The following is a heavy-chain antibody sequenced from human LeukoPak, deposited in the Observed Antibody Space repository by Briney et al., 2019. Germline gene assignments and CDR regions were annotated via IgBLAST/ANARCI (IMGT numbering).Heavy chain of an antibody. CDR2: ISSSSSTI. V-gene: IGHV3-48*04. CDR3: ARGYNGMDV. CDR1: GFTFSSYR. Sequence: SGGSLRLSCAASGFTFSSYRMNWVRQAPGKGLEWISYISSSSSTIYYADSVKGRFTISRDNARNSLYLQMNSLRAEDTAVYYCARGYNGMDVWGQGTTVTVSS. J-gene: IGHJ6*02.